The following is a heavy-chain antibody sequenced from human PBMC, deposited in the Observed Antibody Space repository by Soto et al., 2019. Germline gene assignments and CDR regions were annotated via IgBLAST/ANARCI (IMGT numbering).Heavy chain of an antibody. CDR2: ISAYNGNT. D-gene: IGHD3-3*01. Sequence: QVQLVQSGAEVKKPGASVKVSCKASGYTFTSYGISWVREAPGQGLEWMGWISAYNGNTNYAQKLQGRVTMTTDTSTGTAYMQLRSLRSDDTAVYYCARALKIFRVVSRDSRNQPNAFDIWGQGTMVTISS. CDR3: ARALKIFRVVSRDSRNQPNAFDI. V-gene: IGHV1-18*01. CDR1: GYTFTSYG. J-gene: IGHJ3*02.